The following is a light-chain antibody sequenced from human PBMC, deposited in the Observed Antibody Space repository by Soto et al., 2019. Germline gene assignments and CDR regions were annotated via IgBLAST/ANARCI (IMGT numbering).Light chain of an antibody. CDR2: GAS. V-gene: IGKV3-20*01. Sequence: EIVLTQSPGTLSSSPGERATLSCRASQSVSSSYLAWYQQKPGQAPRLLIYGASSRATGIPDRFRGSGSGTDFTLTISRLEPEDFAVYYCQQYGSSPRTFGQWTKVQIK. CDR3: QQYGSSPRT. J-gene: IGKJ1*01. CDR1: QSVSSSY.